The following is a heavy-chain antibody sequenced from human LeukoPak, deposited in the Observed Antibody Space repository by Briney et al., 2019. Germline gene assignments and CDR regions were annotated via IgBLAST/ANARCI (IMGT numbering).Heavy chain of an antibody. J-gene: IGHJ6*02. V-gene: IGHV1-46*01. Sequence: ASVKVSCKASGYTFTSYYMHWVGQAPGQGLEWMGIINPSGGSTSYAQKFQGRVTMTRDTSTSTVYMELSSLRSEDTAVYYCARDWSPRMVVVPAATYYYYYGMDVWGQGTTVTVSS. CDR2: INPSGGST. D-gene: IGHD2-2*01. CDR3: ARDWSPRMVVVPAATYYYYYGMDV. CDR1: GYTFTSYY.